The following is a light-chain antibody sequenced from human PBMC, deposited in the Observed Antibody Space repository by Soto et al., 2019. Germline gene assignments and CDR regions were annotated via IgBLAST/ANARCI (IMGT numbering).Light chain of an antibody. CDR2: KAS. J-gene: IGKJ1*01. CDR1: QSISGW. CDR3: QQYNNYGSWT. V-gene: IGKV1-5*03. Sequence: DIQMTQSPSTLSASVGDRVTITCRASQSISGWLAWYQQKPGKAPNLLIYKASSLESGVPSRFSGSGSGTEFTLTISSLQPDDFATYYCQQYNNYGSWTVGQGTKVEIK.